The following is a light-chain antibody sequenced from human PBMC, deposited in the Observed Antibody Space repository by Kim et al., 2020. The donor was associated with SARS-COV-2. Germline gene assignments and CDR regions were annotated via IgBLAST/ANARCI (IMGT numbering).Light chain of an antibody. CDR1: VLAKKY. J-gene: IGLJ2*01. V-gene: IGLV3-27*01. CDR2: KDS. Sequence: VAPGQKARITCSGDVLAKKYARWFQQKPGQAPVLVIYKDSERPSGIPERFSGSSSGTTVTLTISGAQVEDEADYYCYSAADNNLVFGGGTQLTVL. CDR3: YSAADNNLV.